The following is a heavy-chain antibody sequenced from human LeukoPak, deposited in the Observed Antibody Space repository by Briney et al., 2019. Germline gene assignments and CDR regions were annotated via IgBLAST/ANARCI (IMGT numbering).Heavy chain of an antibody. CDR3: ARLKFDSSGYTYFDY. CDR2: IYYSGST. D-gene: IGHD3-22*01. Sequence: SETLSLTCTVSGGSISSYYWSWIRQPPGKGLEWIGYIYYSGSTSYNPSLKSRVTISVDTSKNQFSLKLSSVTAADTAVYYCARLKFDSSGYTYFDYWGQGTLVTVSS. J-gene: IGHJ4*02. CDR1: GGSISSYY. V-gene: IGHV4-59*08.